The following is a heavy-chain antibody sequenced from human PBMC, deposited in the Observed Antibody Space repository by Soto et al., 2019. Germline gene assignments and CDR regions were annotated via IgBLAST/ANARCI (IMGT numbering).Heavy chain of an antibody. CDR3: ARDRSGSSDFWSGEDY. CDR2: IKQDGSET. D-gene: IGHD3-3*01. Sequence: PGGSLRLSCVASGFTFSNYWMNWVRQAPGKGLEWVATIKQDGSETYYVDSVKGRFTISRDNAKNSLYLQMNSLRAEDTAVYFCARDRSGSSDFWSGEDYWGQGTLVTVSS. CDR1: GFTFSNYW. J-gene: IGHJ4*02. V-gene: IGHV3-7*03.